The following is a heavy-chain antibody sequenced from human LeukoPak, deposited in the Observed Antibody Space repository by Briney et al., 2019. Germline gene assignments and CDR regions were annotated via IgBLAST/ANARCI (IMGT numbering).Heavy chain of an antibody. V-gene: IGHV1-69*06. CDR2: IIPIFGTA. CDR1: GYTFTSYG. D-gene: IGHD3-22*01. J-gene: IGHJ4*02. Sequence: ASVRVSCEASGYTFTSYGISWVRQAPGQGLEWMGGIIPIFGTANYAQKFQGRVTITADKSTSTAYMELSSLRSEDTAVYYCARAILEVYSDSSGYPPTGYWGQGTLVTVSS. CDR3: ARAILEVYSDSSGYPPTGY.